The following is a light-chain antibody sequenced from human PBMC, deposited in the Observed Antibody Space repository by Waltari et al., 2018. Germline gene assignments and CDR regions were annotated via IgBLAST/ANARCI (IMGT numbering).Light chain of an antibody. CDR3: KQSNSMPVT. J-gene: IGKJ5*01. Sequence: DIQMTQSPSSLSSSVGDRVPITCRASQSVGRYLTWYQQIPGKAPKRLIYAASTLQTGVPSRFSGSGSGTDFTFTVSSLQPEDFATYYCKQSNSMPVTFAQGTRLEIK. V-gene: IGKV1-39*01. CDR2: AAS. CDR1: QSVGRY.